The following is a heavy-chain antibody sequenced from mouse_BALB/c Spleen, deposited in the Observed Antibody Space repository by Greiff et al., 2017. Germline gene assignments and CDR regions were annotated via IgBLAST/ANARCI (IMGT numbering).Heavy chain of an antibody. CDR1: GYSITSGYY. J-gene: IGHJ1*01. V-gene: IGHV3-6*02. CDR3: ARDRTTATWYFDV. D-gene: IGHD1-2*01. Sequence: EVHLVESGPGLVKPSQSLSLTCSVTGYSITSGYYWNWIRQFPGNKLEWMGYISYDGSNNYNPSLKNRISITRDTSKNQFFLKLNSVTTEDTATYYCARDRTTATWYFDVWGAGTTVTVSS. CDR2: ISYDGSN.